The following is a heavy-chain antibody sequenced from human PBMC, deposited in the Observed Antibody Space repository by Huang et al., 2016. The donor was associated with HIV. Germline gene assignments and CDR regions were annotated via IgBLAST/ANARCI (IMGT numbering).Heavy chain of an antibody. J-gene: IGHJ6*02. Sequence: QMQLQQRGAGLLKPSETLSLTCGVSGGSFTGNYLTWIRPAPGKGLEGIGEVNDSGATNYNPSLNGRVTISLDKSNRELSLNLRSVTAADTAVYYCARQWTILEWLLGLDVWGQGTTVIVSS. CDR3: ARQWTILEWLLGLDV. CDR2: VNDSGAT. D-gene: IGHD3-3*01. V-gene: IGHV4-34*02. CDR1: GGSFTGNY.